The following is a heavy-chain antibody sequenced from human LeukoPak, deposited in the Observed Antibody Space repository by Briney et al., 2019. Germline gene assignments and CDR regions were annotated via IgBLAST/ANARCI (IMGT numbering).Heavy chain of an antibody. J-gene: IGHJ4*02. CDR3: AKDPHVLRFLEWLSPNYFDY. CDR1: GFTFSSYG. CDR2: IRYDGSNK. V-gene: IGHV3-30*02. D-gene: IGHD3-3*01. Sequence: GGSLRLSCAASGFTFSSYGMHWVRQAPGKGLEWVAFIRYDGSNKYYADSVKGRFTISRDNSKNTLYLQMNSLRAEDTAVYYCAKDPHVLRFLEWLSPNYFDYWGQGTLVTVSS.